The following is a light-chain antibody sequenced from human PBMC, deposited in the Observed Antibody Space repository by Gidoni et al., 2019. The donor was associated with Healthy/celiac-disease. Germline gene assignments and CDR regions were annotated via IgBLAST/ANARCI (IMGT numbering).Light chain of an antibody. CDR3: QVWDSSTEV. CDR1: NIGSKN. Sequence: SYALTQPLSVSVALGQTARITCGGNNIGSKNVHWYQQKPGQAPVLVIYRDSNRPSGIPERFSGSNSGNTATLTISRAQAGDEADYYCQVWDSSTEVFGGGTKLTVL. CDR2: RDS. J-gene: IGLJ3*02. V-gene: IGLV3-9*01.